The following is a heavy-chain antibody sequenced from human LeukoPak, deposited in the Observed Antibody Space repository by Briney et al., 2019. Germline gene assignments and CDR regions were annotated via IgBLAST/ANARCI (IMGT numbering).Heavy chain of an antibody. CDR1: TDSFSSHY. D-gene: IGHD4-17*01. CDR2: ISYIGST. Sequence: PSETLSLTCAVSTDSFSSHYWTWIRQPPGKGLEGIGYISYIGSTNYNPSLRRRVTISIDTPKNQFSLKLSSVTAAATAVYYCARDLVTGTKGFDIWGKGTMVSVSS. J-gene: IGHJ3*02. CDR3: ARDLVTGTKGFDI. V-gene: IGHV4-59*11.